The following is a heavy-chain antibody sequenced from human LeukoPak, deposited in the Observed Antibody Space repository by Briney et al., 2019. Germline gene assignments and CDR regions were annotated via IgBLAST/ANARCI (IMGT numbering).Heavy chain of an antibody. CDR3: AKAGILQASSSGLQYFDL. CDR2: IYYSGST. CDR1: GESFSSYY. V-gene: IGHV4-59*01. D-gene: IGHD6-6*01. J-gene: IGHJ2*01. Sequence: TSSETLSLTCAVYGESFSSYYWSWIRQPPGKGLEWIGYIYYSGSTNYNPSLKSRVTISVDTSKNQFSLKLSSVTAADTAVYHCAKAGILQASSSGLQYFDLWGRGTLVTASS.